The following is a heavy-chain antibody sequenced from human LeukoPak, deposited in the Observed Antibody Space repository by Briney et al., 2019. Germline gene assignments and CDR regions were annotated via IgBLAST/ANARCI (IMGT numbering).Heavy chain of an antibody. CDR1: GYSFSSYW. CDR3: AIGRHCSSTSCLDGFDI. V-gene: IGHV5-51*01. J-gene: IGHJ3*02. Sequence: GESLKISCQGSGYSFSSYWIGWVRQMPGKGLEWLGIIHPGDSDTKYRPSFQGQVTLSADRSISTVYLQGSSLKASDTAMYYCAIGRHCSSTSCLDGFDIWGQGTMVIVSS. D-gene: IGHD2-2*01. CDR2: IHPGDSDT.